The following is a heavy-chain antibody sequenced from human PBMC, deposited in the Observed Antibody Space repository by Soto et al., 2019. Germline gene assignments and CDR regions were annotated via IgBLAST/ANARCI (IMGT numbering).Heavy chain of an antibody. D-gene: IGHD2-21*02. V-gene: IGHV3-11*01. CDR1: GFTFSDYY. CDR3: ARLGLFDY. CDR2: ISGSGSTM. Sequence: GGSLRLSCALSGFTFSDYYMSWIRQAPGQGLEWISYISGSGSTMYYADSVKGRFTISRDNAKGSVYLQMSGLRAEDTAVYYCARLGLFDYWGRGILVTVSS. J-gene: IGHJ4*02.